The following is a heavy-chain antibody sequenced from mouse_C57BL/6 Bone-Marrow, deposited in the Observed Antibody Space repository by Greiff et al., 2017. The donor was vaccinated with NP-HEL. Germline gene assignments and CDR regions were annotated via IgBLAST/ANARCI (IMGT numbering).Heavy chain of an antibody. Sequence: VQLQQSGAELAKPGASVKLSCKASGYTFTSYWMHWVKQRPGQGLEWIGYINPSSGYTKYTQKFKDKATLTADTSSSTASMQLSSLTYEDSAVYYCASPSQVYYGSSFDYWGQGTTLTVSS. D-gene: IGHD1-1*01. CDR2: INPSSGYT. CDR1: GYTFTSYW. V-gene: IGHV1-7*01. CDR3: ASPSQVYYGSSFDY. J-gene: IGHJ2*01.